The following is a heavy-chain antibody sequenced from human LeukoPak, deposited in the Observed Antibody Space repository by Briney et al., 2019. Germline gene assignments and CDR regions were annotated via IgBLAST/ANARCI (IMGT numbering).Heavy chain of an antibody. D-gene: IGHD2-2*01. CDR2: ISDTGGST. V-gene: IGHV3-23*01. Sequence: GGSLRLSCAASGFTFRSYAMSRVRQAPGKGLEWVSGISDTGGSTYYADSVKGRFTISRDNSKNTLYLQINNVSAEDTALYYCAKSSDGSTSFDYWGQGALVTVSS. CDR1: GFTFRSYA. CDR3: AKSSDGSTSFDY. J-gene: IGHJ4*02.